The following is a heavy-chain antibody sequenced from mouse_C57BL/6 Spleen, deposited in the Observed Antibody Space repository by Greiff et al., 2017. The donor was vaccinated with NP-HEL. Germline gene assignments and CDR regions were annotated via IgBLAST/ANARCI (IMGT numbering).Heavy chain of an antibody. J-gene: IGHJ4*01. V-gene: IGHV5-2*01. CDR3: ARHDSSGYGYAMDY. CDR2: FNIDGGGT. D-gene: IGHD3-2*02. Sequence: EVKVVESGGGLVQPGESLKFSCESNEYEFPSHDMSWVRKTPEKGLELFAAFNIDGGGTYYPATMDRRSIISRDNTKKTLYLQMSSLRSEDTAVYYCARHDSSGYGYAMDYWGQGTSVT. CDR1: EYEFPSHD.